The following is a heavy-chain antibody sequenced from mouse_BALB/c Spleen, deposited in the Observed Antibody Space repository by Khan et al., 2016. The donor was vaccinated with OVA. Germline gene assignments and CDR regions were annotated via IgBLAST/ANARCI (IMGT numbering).Heavy chain of an antibody. Sequence: QMQLEESGPGLVAPSQSLSITCTISGFSLTNYGVHWVRQPPGKGLEWLVVIWSDGSTTYNSALKSRLTISKGNSKSQVFLKMNSLQTDDTAMYFCARQPYYHYNIMDYWGQGTSVTVSS. D-gene: IGHD2-10*01. J-gene: IGHJ4*01. CDR2: IWSDGST. CDR1: GFSLTNYG. V-gene: IGHV2-6-1*01. CDR3: ARQPYYHYNIMDY.